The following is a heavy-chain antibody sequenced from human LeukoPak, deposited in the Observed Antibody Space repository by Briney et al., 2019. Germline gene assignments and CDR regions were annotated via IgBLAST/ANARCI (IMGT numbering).Heavy chain of an antibody. J-gene: IGHJ4*02. V-gene: IGHV1-8*01. D-gene: IGHD1-26*01. CDR2: MNPNSGNT. Sequence: ASVKVSCKASGYTFTSYDINWVRQATGQGLEWMGWMNPNSGNTGYAQKFQGRVTMTRNTSISTAYMELSSLRSEDTAVYYCARGGTALRELPSDYWGQGTLVTVSS. CDR3: ARGGTALRELPSDY. CDR1: GYTFTSYD.